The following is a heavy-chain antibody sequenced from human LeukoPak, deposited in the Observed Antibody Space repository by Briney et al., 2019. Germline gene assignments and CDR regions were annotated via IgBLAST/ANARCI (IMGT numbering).Heavy chain of an antibody. CDR2: IYPGDSDT. CDR3: ARAGGGSSSPSADFDY. J-gene: IGHJ4*02. Sequence: GESLKISCKGSGYSFTSYWIGWVRQMPGKGLEWMGIIYPGDSDTRYSPSFQGQVTISADKSISTAYLQWSSLKASDTAMYYCARAGGGSSSPSADFDYWGQGTLATVSS. V-gene: IGHV5-51*01. D-gene: IGHD6-6*01. CDR1: GYSFTSYW.